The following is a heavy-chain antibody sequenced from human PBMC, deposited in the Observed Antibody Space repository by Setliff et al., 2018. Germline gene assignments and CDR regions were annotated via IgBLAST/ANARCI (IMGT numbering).Heavy chain of an antibody. D-gene: IGHD2-2*01. CDR1: GFTFSTSA. CDR3: AKDRWGYADP. Sequence: GGSLRLSCATSGFTFSTSAMHWLRQSPDNRLEWLDYIHYGGGHIQYADSVKGRFTVSRDNAMDTLFLQMNGLTTDDTAKYFCAKDRWGYADPWGQGTLVTVSS. CDR2: IHYGGGHI. V-gene: IGHV3-30*02. J-gene: IGHJ5*02.